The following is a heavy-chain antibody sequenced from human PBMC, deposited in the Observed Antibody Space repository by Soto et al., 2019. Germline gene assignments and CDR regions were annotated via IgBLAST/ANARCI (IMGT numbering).Heavy chain of an antibody. CDR2: MNPNSGNT. CDR1: GYTFTSYD. Sequence: QVQLVQSGAEVKKPGASVKVSCKASGYTFTSYDINWVRQATGQGLEWMGWMNPNSGNTGCAQKFLGRVTMTRNTSIRTAYIELRSLRSEDTAVNYCARERRQGFDPWGQGTPVTVSS. J-gene: IGHJ5*02. CDR3: ARERRQGFDP. V-gene: IGHV1-8*01.